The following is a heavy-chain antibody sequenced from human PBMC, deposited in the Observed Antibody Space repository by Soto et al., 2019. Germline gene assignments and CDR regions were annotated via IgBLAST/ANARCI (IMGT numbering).Heavy chain of an antibody. Sequence: GGSLRLSCAASGFTFSSYAMSWFRQAPWKGLEWVSAISGSGGSTYYADSVKGRFTISRDNSKNTLYLQMNSLRAEDTAVYYCAKDLGGIVGAKHGDYWGQGTLVTVSS. V-gene: IGHV3-23*01. D-gene: IGHD1-26*01. CDR1: GFTFSSYA. J-gene: IGHJ4*02. CDR3: AKDLGGIVGAKHGDY. CDR2: ISGSGGST.